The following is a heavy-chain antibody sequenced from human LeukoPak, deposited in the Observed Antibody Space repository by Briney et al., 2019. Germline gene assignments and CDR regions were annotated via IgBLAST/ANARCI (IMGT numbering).Heavy chain of an antibody. Sequence: ASVKVSCKASRYTFTSYYIHWLRQAPGQGPEWMGMINLIGGLTHYAPKFQGRVTMTRDTSTSTVYMELSSLGSEDTAVYYCARQQGIQYLNFDYWGQGALITVSS. CDR2: INLIGGLT. V-gene: IGHV1-46*01. CDR1: RYTFTSYY. D-gene: IGHD5-24*01. J-gene: IGHJ4*02. CDR3: ARQQGIQYLNFDY.